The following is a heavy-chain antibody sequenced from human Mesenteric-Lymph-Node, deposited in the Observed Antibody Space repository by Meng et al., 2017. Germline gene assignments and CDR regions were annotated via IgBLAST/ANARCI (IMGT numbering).Heavy chain of an antibody. CDR2: TYYRSKWYN. Sequence: QSRSLTGDISGDSVSNNSATWNWSRQAPSRGLEWMGRTYYRSKWYNEYAVSVRSRITGNPDTSKNQISLQLNSVTPEDTAVYYCAREAHLAGFPYWGQGTRVTVSS. CDR1: GDSVSNNSAT. V-gene: IGHV6-1*01. J-gene: IGHJ4*01. CDR3: AREAHLAGFPY.